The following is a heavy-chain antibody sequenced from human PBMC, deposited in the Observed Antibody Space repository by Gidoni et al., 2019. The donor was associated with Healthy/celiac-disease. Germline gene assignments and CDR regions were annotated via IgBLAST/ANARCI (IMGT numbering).Heavy chain of an antibody. J-gene: IGHJ4*02. V-gene: IGHV4-34*01. CDR1: GGSFSGYY. CDR3: ARGLVDY. CDR2: INHSGST. Sequence: TCAVYGGSFSGYYWSWIRQPPGKGLEWIGEINHSGSTNYNPSLKSRVTITVDTSKNQFSLKLGSVTAADTAVYYCARGLVDYWGQGTLVTVSS.